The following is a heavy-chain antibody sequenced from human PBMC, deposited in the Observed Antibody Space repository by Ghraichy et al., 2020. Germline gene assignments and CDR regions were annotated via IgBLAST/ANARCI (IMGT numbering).Heavy chain of an antibody. Sequence: SETLSLTCTVSGGSLSTYYWSWIRQPAGKGLEWIGRISSSGGTNYNFSLRSRVTVSVDTSKNQFSLKLISVTAADTALYYCARQSGGTYVYFDYWGPGILATVSS. V-gene: IGHV4-4*07. CDR2: ISSSGGT. CDR1: GGSLSTYY. CDR3: ARQSGGTYVYFDY. J-gene: IGHJ4*02. D-gene: IGHD1-26*01.